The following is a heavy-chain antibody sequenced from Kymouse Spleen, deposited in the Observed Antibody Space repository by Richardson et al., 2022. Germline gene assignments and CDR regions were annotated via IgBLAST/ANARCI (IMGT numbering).Heavy chain of an antibody. CDR3: AKEYCSGGSCYGDYFDY. D-gene: IGHD2-15*01. J-gene: IGHJ4*02. CDR2: ISWNSGSI. Sequence: EVQLVESGGGLVQPGRSLRLSCAASGFTFDDYAMHWVRQAPGKGLEWVSGISWNSGSIGYADSVKGRFTISRDNAKNSLYLQMNSLRAEDTALYYCAKEYCSGGSCYGDYFDYWGQGTLVTVSS. CDR1: GFTFDDYA. V-gene: IGHV3-9*01.